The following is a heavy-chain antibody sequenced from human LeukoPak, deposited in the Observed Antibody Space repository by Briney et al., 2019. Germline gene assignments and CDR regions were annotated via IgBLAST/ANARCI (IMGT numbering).Heavy chain of an antibody. J-gene: IGHJ3*02. V-gene: IGHV4-39*01. D-gene: IGHD3-10*01. CDR2: IYYSGST. CDR3: AGLSTVVRGVFDAFDI. Sequence: SETLSLTCTVSDGSISSRNYYWVWIRQPPGKGLEWIGSIYYSGSTYYNPSLKSRVAISVATSKNQFSLKLSSVTAADTAVYYCAGLSTVVRGVFDAFDICGQGTMVTVSS. CDR1: DGSISSRNYY.